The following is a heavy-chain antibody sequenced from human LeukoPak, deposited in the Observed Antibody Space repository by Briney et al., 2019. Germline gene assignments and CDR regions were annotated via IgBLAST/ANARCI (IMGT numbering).Heavy chain of an antibody. CDR2: TYYRSKWYN. D-gene: IGHD1-26*01. V-gene: IGHV6-1*01. CDR3: ARGWMKWEPHRQTTVPGGPDYFDY. Sequence: SQTLSLTCAISGDSVSSNSAAWSWLRQSPSRGLEWLGRTYYRSKWYNDYAVSVKSRITINPDTSKYQFSLQLSSVTAADTAVYYCARGWMKWEPHRQTTVPGGPDYFDYWGQGTLVTVSS. J-gene: IGHJ4*02. CDR1: GDSVSSNSAA.